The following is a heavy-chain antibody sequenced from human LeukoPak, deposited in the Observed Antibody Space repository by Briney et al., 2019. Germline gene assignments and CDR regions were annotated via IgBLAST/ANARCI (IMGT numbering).Heavy chain of an antibody. V-gene: IGHV3-7*01. J-gene: IGHJ4*02. Sequence: PGGSLRLSCAASGFTFSSYWMSWVRQAPGKGLEWVAIIKQDGSEKYYVDSVKGRFTISRDNAKNSLYLQMNSLRAEDTAAYYCARQDDSSGYYRQPLDYWGQGTLVTVSS. CDR1: GFTFSSYW. CDR2: IKQDGSEK. CDR3: ARQDDSSGYYRQPLDY. D-gene: IGHD3-22*01.